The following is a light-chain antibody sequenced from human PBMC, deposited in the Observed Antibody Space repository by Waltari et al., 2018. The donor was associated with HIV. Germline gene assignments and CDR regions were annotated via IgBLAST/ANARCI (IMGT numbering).Light chain of an antibody. CDR1: QGISNY. V-gene: IGKV1-27*01. J-gene: IGKJ4*01. CDR2: AAS. Sequence: DIQMTQSPSSLSASVGDRVTITCRTSQGISNYLAWYQQKPGKVPKLLIYAASTLQSGVPSRFSGSRSGTDFTLTITSLQPEDVATYYCQNYNSAPALTFGGGTKVEIK. CDR3: QNYNSAPALT.